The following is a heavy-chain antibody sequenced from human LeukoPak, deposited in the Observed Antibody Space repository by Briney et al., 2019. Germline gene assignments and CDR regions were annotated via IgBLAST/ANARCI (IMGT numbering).Heavy chain of an antibody. CDR3: AELGITMIGGV. V-gene: IGHV3-48*03. CDR2: ISRSGRTI. CDR1: GFTFSSYE. J-gene: IGHJ6*04. D-gene: IGHD3-10*02. Sequence: GGALRLSCAASGFTFSSYEMNWVRQAPGRGLEGVSYISRSGRTIYYADSVKGRFTISRDNAKNSLYLQMNSLRVEDTAVYYCAELGITMIGGVWGKGTTVTISS.